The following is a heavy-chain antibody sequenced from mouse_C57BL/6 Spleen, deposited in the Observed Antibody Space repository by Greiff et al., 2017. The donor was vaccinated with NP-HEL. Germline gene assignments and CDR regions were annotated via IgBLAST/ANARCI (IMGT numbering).Heavy chain of an antibody. CDR2: IDPNSGGT. Sequence: QVQLKQPGAELVKPGASVKLSCKASGYTFTSYWMHWVKQRPGRGLEWIGRIDPNSGGTKYNEKFKSKATLTVDKPSSTAYMQLSSLTSEDSAVYYCAAPITTVVANYFDYWGQGTTLTVSS. V-gene: IGHV1-72*01. CDR1: GYTFTSYW. J-gene: IGHJ2*01. D-gene: IGHD1-1*01. CDR3: AAPITTVVANYFDY.